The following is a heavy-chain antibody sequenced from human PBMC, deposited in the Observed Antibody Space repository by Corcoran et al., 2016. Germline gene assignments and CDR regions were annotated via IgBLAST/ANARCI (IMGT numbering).Heavy chain of an antibody. D-gene: IGHD6-19*01. CDR2: IWYDGSNK. CDR3: ARLSSGWLDY. V-gene: IGHV3-33*01. Sequence: QVQLVESGGGVVQPGRSLRLSCAASGFTFRSYGIHWVRQAPGKGLEWVAVIWYDGSNKYYADSVKGRFTISRDNSKNTLYLQMNSLRVEDTAIYYCARLSSGWLDYWGQGTLVTVSS. J-gene: IGHJ4*02. CDR1: GFTFRSYG.